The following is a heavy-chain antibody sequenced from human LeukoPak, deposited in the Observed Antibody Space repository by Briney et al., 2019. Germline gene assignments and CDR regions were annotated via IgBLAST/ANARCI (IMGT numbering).Heavy chain of an antibody. CDR1: GGTFSSYT. J-gene: IGHJ4*02. Sequence: VKVSCKASGGTFSSYTISWVRQAPGQGLEWMGRIIPILGIANYAQKFQGRVTITADKSTSTAYIELSSLRSEVTAVYYCARDYCGGDCYYFEYFDYWGQGTLVTVSS. CDR3: ARDYCGGDCYYFEYFDY. D-gene: IGHD2-21*01. CDR2: IIPILGIA. V-gene: IGHV1-69*04.